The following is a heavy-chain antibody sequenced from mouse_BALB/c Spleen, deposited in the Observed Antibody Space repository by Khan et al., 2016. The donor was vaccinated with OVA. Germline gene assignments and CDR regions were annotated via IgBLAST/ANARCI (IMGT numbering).Heavy chain of an antibody. Sequence: QVQLQQSGAELVKPGTSVKLSCKASGYTFTSYDINWVRQRPEQGLDWIGWIFPGDGSTKYNEKFKGKATLTTDKSSSTAYMQLSRLTSEDSAVCFCARGGYGGFDYWGQGTMVTVSA. CDR1: GYTFTSYD. CDR2: IFPGDGST. D-gene: IGHD2-14*01. V-gene: IGHV1-85*01. J-gene: IGHJ3*01. CDR3: ARGGYGGFDY.